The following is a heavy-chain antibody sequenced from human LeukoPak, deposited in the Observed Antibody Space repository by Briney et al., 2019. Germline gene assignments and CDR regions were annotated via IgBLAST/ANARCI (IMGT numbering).Heavy chain of an antibody. CDR3: ARDHDRNWFDP. CDR1: GYTFTSYG. CDR2: ISAYNGNT. J-gene: IGHJ5*02. Sequence: ASVKVSCKASGYTFTSYGISWVRQAPGQGLEWMGWISAYNGNTNYAQKLQGRITMTIDTSTSTAYMELRSLRSDDTAVYYCARDHDRNWFDPWGQGTLVTVSS. D-gene: IGHD1-14*01. V-gene: IGHV1-18*01.